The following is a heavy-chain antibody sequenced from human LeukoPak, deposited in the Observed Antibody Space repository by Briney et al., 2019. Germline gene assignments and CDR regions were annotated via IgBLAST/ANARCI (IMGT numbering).Heavy chain of an antibody. Sequence: ASVKVSCKASGGTFSSYAISWVRQAPGQGLEWMGRIIPILGIANYAQKFQGRVTITADKSTSTAYMELSSLRSEDTAVYYCARGSPRPYYFDYWGQGTLVTVSS. D-gene: IGHD1-26*01. CDR3: ARGSPRPYYFDY. V-gene: IGHV1-69*04. CDR1: GGTFSSYA. J-gene: IGHJ4*02. CDR2: IIPILGIA.